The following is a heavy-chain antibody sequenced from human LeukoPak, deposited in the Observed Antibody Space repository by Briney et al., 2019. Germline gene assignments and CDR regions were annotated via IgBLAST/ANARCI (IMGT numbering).Heavy chain of an antibody. J-gene: IGHJ6*03. CDR2: IRYDGSNK. CDR1: GFTFSSYG. V-gene: IGHV3-30*02. CDR3: AKEPMVRGVTDYYYMDV. Sequence: GRSLRLSCAAAGFTFSSYGMHWVRQAPGKGLEWVAFIRYDGSNKYYADSVKGRFTISRDNSKNTLYLQMNSLRAEDTAVYYCAKEPMVRGVTDYYYMDVWGKGTTVTVSS. D-gene: IGHD3-10*01.